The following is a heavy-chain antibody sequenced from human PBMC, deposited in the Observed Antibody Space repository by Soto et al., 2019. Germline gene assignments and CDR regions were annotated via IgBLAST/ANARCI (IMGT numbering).Heavy chain of an antibody. D-gene: IGHD3-10*01. CDR2: ISYDGSNK. Sequence: QVQLVESGGGVVQPGRSLRLSCAASGFTFSSYAMHWVRQAPGKGLEWVAVISYDGSNKYYADSVKGRFTISRDNSKNTLYLQMNSLRAEDTAVYYCARDPVSRVLLWFGEEGYFDYWGQGTLVTVSS. CDR1: GFTFSSYA. J-gene: IGHJ4*02. V-gene: IGHV3-30-3*01. CDR3: ARDPVSRVLLWFGEEGYFDY.